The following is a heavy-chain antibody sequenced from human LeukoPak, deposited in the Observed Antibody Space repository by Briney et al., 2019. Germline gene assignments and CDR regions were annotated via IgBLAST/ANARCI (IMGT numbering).Heavy chain of an antibody. J-gene: IGHJ4*02. CDR2: IYYSGST. CDR3: AREVGGEPSYFDY. V-gene: IGHV4-61*01. Sequence: SETLSLTCTVSGGSISSSSYYWSWIRQPPGKGLEWIGYIYYSGSTNYNPSLKSRVTISVDTSKNQFSLKLSSVTAADTAVYYCAREVGGEPSYFDYWGQGTLVTVSS. D-gene: IGHD3-10*01. CDR1: GGSISSSSYY.